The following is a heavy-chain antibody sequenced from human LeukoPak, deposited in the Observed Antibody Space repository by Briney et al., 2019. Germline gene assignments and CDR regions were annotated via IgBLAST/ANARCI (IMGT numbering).Heavy chain of an antibody. J-gene: IGHJ5*02. V-gene: IGHV4-59*08. CDR3: ARRDWSGYFGPDNWFDP. CDR2: IYYSGST. Sequence: PSETLSLTCAVYGGSFSGYYWSWIRQPPGKGLEWIGYIYYSGSTNYNPSLKSRVTISVDTSKNQFSLKLSSVTAADTAVYYCARRDWSGYFGPDNWFDPWGQGTLVTVSS. CDR1: GGSFSGYY. D-gene: IGHD3-3*01.